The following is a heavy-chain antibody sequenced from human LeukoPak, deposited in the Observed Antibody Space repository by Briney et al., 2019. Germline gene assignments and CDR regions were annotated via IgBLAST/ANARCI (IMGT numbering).Heavy chain of an antibody. CDR1: GFTVSSNY. CDR2: IYSGGST. V-gene: IGHV3-66*01. Sequence: GGSLRLSCAASGFTVSSNYMSWVRQAPGKGLEWVSVIYSGGSTYYADSVKGRFTISRDNSKNTLYLQMNSLRAEDTAVYYCAKERGYDFWSGYYASENWGQGTLVTVSS. D-gene: IGHD3-3*01. J-gene: IGHJ4*02. CDR3: AKERGYDFWSGYYASEN.